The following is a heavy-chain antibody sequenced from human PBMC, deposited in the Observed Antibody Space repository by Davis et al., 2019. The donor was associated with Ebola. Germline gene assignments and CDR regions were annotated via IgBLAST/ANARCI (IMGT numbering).Heavy chain of an antibody. Sequence: MPSETLSLTCTVSGGSISSPNWWSWIRQSPGKGLEWIGQIYHTGSTNYNPSFQSRVTMSIDKSKNQFSLRLTSVTAADTAVYYCARGRRYSYGPPRYWGQGTLVTVSS. J-gene: IGHJ4*02. D-gene: IGHD5-18*01. CDR2: IYHTGST. CDR3: ARGRRYSYGPPRY. V-gene: IGHV4-4*02. CDR1: GGSISSPNW.